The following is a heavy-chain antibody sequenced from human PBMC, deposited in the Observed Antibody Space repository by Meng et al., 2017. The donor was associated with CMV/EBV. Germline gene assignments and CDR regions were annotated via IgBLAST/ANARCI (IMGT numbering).Heavy chain of an antibody. J-gene: IGHJ1*01. CDR2: IYYGGST. Sequence: SETLSLTCTVSGGSISSSSYYWGWIRQPPGKGLEWIGSIYYGGSTYYNPSLKSRVTISVDTSKNQFSLKLSSVTAADTAVYYCARLGQYRYFQHWGQGTLVTVSS. CDR3: ARLGQYRYFQH. V-gene: IGHV4-39*01. D-gene: IGHD3-16*01. CDR1: GGSISSSSYY.